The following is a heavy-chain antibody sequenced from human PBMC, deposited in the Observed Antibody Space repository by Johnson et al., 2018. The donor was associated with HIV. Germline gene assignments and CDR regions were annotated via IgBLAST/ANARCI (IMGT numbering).Heavy chain of an antibody. D-gene: IGHD3-22*01. V-gene: IGHV3-30*04. CDR3: ARDHTMIGWGGAFDI. CDR1: GFTFSSYA. J-gene: IGHJ3*02. Sequence: QVQLVESGGGVVQPGRSLRLSCAASGFTFSSYAMHWVRQAPGKGLEWVAVISYDGSNKYYGDSVKGRFPISSYNSKNSLYLQMNSLRAEDTAVYCCARDHTMIGWGGAFDIWCQGTMVTVSS. CDR2: ISYDGSNK.